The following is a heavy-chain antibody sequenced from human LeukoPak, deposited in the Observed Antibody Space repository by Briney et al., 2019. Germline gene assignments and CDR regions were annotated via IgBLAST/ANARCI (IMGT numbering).Heavy chain of an antibody. CDR2: ISYDGSKK. Sequence: GGSLRLSCAALGFTFSGYPMRRVRQAPGKGLEWVAIISYDGSKKYYADSVRGRFTNSRDNSKNTLYLQVYSLRADDTAVYYCARDDWNEYYMDVWGKGTTVTVSS. V-gene: IGHV3-30*04. D-gene: IGHD1-1*01. CDR3: ARDDWNEYYMDV. J-gene: IGHJ6*03. CDR1: GFTFSGYP.